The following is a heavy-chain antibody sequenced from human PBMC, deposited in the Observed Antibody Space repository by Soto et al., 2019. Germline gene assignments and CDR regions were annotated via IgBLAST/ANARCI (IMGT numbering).Heavy chain of an antibody. CDR3: ARVFSSGSGWMYYFDF. CDR1: TGSISSGNW. J-gene: IGHJ4*02. Sequence: QVQLRESGPGLVEASGTLSLTCEVSTGSISSGNWWSWVRQPPGKGLEWIGEIYYTGATNYNPSLKSRFTVTIDKSKDHFSLSLRSATAADTAVYYCARVFSSGSGWMYYFDFWGQGTLVSVSS. D-gene: IGHD6-25*01. V-gene: IGHV4-4*02. CDR2: IYYTGAT.